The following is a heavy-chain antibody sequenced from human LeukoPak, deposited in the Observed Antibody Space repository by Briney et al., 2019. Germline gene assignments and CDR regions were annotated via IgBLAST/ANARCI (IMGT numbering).Heavy chain of an antibody. Sequence: PGGSLRLSCAASGFTFSSSYMSWVRQAPGKGLEWVSLIYSGGSTYYAASVKGRFTISRDNSKNTLYLQMNSLRPEDTAVYYCAKGYNYAYEYWGQGTLVTVSS. J-gene: IGHJ4*02. V-gene: IGHV3-53*01. CDR2: IYSGGST. D-gene: IGHD5-18*01. CDR1: GFTFSSSY. CDR3: AKGYNYAYEY.